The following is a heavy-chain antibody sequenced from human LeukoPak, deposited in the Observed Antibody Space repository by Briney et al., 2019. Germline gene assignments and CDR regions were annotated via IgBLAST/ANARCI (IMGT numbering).Heavy chain of an antibody. CDR2: IYYSGST. CDR3: AREPVGATHFDY. Sequence: SETLSLTCTVSGGSISSYYWSWIRQPPGKGLEWIGYIYYSGSTNYNPSLKSRVTISVDTSKNQFSLKLSSVTAADTAVYYCAREPVGATHFDYWGQGTLVTVSS. V-gene: IGHV4-59*01. J-gene: IGHJ4*02. CDR1: GGSISSYY. D-gene: IGHD1-26*01.